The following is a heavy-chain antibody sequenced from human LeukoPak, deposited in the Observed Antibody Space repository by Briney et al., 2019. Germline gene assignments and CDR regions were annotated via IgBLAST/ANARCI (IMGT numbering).Heavy chain of an antibody. Sequence: PGGSMRLSCAASGFTFSSYEMNWVRQAPGKGLEWDSYIRSSGSTIYYADSVKGRFTISRDNAKNSLDLQVNSRIAEDTAVYYCAIDIVVVPAATDDYWGQGTLVTVSS. CDR1: GFTFSSYE. CDR3: AIDIVVVPAATDDY. CDR2: IRSSGSTI. D-gene: IGHD2-2*01. J-gene: IGHJ4*02. V-gene: IGHV3-48*03.